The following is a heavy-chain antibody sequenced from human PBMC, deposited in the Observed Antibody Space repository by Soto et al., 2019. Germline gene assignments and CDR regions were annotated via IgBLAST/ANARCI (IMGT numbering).Heavy chain of an antibody. CDR3: ARKPPSAIQGWAFGMDV. CDR2: TVIGGGT. CDR1: GFTVTDNY. J-gene: IGHJ6*02. Sequence: EVQLVETGGGLIQPGGSLRLSCAASGFTVTDNYIIWVRQPPGKGLEWVSTTVIGGGTNYADTVKGRFTVSRDNSKNTLYLQMNNLSVEDTAVYYWARKPPSAIQGWAFGMDVWGQGTTVFVSS. D-gene: IGHD2-2*01. V-gene: IGHV3-53*02.